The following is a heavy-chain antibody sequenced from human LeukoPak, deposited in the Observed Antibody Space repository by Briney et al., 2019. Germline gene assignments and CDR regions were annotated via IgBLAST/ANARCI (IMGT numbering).Heavy chain of an antibody. V-gene: IGHV1-46*01. CDR1: GYTFTSNY. CDR2: ISPSGGST. CDR3: ARGPNLKKTYYYGSGSPRTPGYYYYYMDV. Sequence: ASVKVSCKAFGYTFTSNYMHWVRQAPGQGPEWMGVISPSGGSTTYAQKFQGRVTLTRDMSTSTAYMELSSLRSEDTAVYYCARGPNLKKTYYYGSGSPRTPGYYYYYMDVWGKGTTVTVSS. D-gene: IGHD3-10*01. J-gene: IGHJ6*03.